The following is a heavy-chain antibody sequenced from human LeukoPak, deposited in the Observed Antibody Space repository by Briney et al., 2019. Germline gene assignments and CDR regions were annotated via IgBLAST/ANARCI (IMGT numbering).Heavy chain of an antibody. D-gene: IGHD2-2*01. J-gene: IGHJ4*02. CDR1: GFTFSSYS. CDR3: ARGYCSSTSCWPTDY. Sequence: NPGGSLRLSCAASGFTFSSYSMNWVRQAPGKGLEWVSSISSSSSYIYYADSVKGRFTISRDNAKNSLYLQMNSLRAEDTAMYYCARGYCSSTSCWPTDYWGQGTLVAVSS. CDR2: ISSSSSYI. V-gene: IGHV3-21*01.